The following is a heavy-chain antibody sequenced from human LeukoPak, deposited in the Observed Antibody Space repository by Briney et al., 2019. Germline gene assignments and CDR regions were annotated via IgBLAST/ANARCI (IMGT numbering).Heavy chain of an antibody. Sequence: SETLSLTCAVYGGSFSGYYWSWIRQPPGKGLEWIGEINHSGSTNYNPSLKSRVTISVDTSKSQFSLKLSSVTAADTAVYYCARVGYCSSTSCYPYYFDYWGQGTLVTVSS. D-gene: IGHD2-2*01. CDR2: INHSGST. J-gene: IGHJ4*02. V-gene: IGHV4-34*01. CDR1: GGSFSGYY. CDR3: ARVGYCSSTSCYPYYFDY.